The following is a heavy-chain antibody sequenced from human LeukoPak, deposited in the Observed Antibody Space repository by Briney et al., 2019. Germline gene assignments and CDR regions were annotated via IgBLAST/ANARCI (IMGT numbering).Heavy chain of an antibody. CDR2: IHNSGDKT. V-gene: IGHV3-23*01. J-gene: IGHJ4*02. D-gene: IGHD1-1*01. Sequence: PGGSLRLSCAASGITFGTYAMTWVRQAPGKGLEWVSSIHNSGDKTFYSDSVRGRFTISRDNSKNTLYLQMNSLRAEDTAVYYCAKDRDDSYFDYWGQGTLVTVSS. CDR1: GITFGTYA. CDR3: AKDRDDSYFDY.